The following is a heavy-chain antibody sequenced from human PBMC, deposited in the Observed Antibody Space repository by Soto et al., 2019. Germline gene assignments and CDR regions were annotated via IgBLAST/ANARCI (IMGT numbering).Heavy chain of an antibody. D-gene: IGHD6-13*01. CDR3: AMSSSWYFDY. CDR1: GFTFSNYA. Sequence: PGGSLRLSCAASGFTFSNYAMSWVRRAPGKGLEWVSTFTRSGNTYYADSVKGRFTIYRDNSKNTLYLQMDSLRAEDTAVYYCAMSSSWYFDYWGQGTLVTVSS. V-gene: IGHV3-23*01. CDR2: FTRSGNT. J-gene: IGHJ4*02.